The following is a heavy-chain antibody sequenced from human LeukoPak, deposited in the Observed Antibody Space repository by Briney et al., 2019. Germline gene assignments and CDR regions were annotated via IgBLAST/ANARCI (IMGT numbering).Heavy chain of an antibody. J-gene: IGHJ4*02. Sequence: GGSLRLSCAASGFSFSSYAMNWVRQAPGKGLEWVSTISGGGGYTYYADSVKGRFTISRDSSKNALYLQMQSLRDEDTAVYYCAKGPSSGPPYYFDYWGQGTLVTVSS. CDR1: GFSFSSYA. D-gene: IGHD5-12*01. CDR2: ISGGGGYT. V-gene: IGHV3-23*01. CDR3: AKGPSSGPPYYFDY.